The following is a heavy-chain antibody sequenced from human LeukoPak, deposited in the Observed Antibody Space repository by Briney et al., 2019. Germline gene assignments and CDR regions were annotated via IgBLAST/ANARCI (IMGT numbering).Heavy chain of an antibody. V-gene: IGHV3-7*01. CDR2: IKPDGGDK. D-gene: IGHD6-19*01. CDR1: GFTFSTYW. J-gene: IGHJ4*02. Sequence: GESLRLSCAASGFTFSTYWMAWVRQAPGKGLEWVATIKPDGGDKYYVDSVKGRFTISRDNARNSLFLQMNSLRAEDTAVYYCARDRSTVAGIDYWGQGTLVTVSS. CDR3: ARDRSTVAGIDY.